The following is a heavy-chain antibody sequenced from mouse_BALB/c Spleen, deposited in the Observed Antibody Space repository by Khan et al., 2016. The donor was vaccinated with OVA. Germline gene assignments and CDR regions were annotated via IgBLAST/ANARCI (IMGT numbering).Heavy chain of an antibody. Sequence: VQLQESGPGLVAPSQSLSIICTVSGFSLTSNGVHWVRQPPGKGLEWLGVIWAGGDTNYNSALMSRMSTSKDNSKSQAFLNRNMLQTGDTAMYYCARDRYDGNAWAMDYWGQGTSVTVSS. CDR2: IWAGGDT. J-gene: IGHJ4*01. D-gene: IGHD2-1*01. CDR1: GFSLTSNG. V-gene: IGHV2-9*02. CDR3: ARDRYDGNAWAMDY.